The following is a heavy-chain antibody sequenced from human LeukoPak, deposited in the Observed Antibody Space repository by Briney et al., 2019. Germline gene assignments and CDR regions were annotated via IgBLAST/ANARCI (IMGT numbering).Heavy chain of an antibody. CDR3: AKEIYFYDPI. CDR1: GFTFASDA. CDR2: ISGSGGSR. D-gene: IGHD3-22*01. J-gene: IGHJ1*01. Sequence: GGSLRLSCAASGFTFASDAMSWVRQAPGKGLEWVSTISGSGGSRHYADSVKGRFTISRDNSKNTLYLQINSLRVEDTAIYYCAKEIYFYDPIWGQGTLVTVSS. V-gene: IGHV3-23*01.